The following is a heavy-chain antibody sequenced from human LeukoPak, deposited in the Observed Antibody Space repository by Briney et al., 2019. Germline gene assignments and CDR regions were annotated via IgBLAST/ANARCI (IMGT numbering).Heavy chain of an antibody. Sequence: GGSLKLSCAASGFTFSGSAMHWVRQASGKGQEWVGRIRSKANNYASAYAASVKGRFTISRDDSKNTAYLQMNSLETEDTAVYYCTGQAYYYDTSGFNFDYWGQGILVAVSS. D-gene: IGHD3-22*01. J-gene: IGHJ4*02. CDR1: GFTFSGSA. V-gene: IGHV3-73*01. CDR3: TGQAYYYDTSGFNFDY. CDR2: IRSKANNYAS.